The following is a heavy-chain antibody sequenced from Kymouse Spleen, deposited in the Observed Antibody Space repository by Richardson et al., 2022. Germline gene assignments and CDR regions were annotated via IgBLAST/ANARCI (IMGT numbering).Heavy chain of an antibody. V-gene: IGHV4-31*03. CDR1: GGSISSGGYY. D-gene: IGHD3-16*02. CDR2: IYYSGST. Sequence: QVQLQESGPGLVKPSQTLSLTCTVSGGSISSGGYYWSWIRQHPGKGLEWIGYIYYSGSTYYNPSLKSRVTISVDTSKNQFSLKLSSVTAADTAVYYCARDRVGDYYYYGMDVWGQGTTVTVSS. J-gene: IGHJ6*02. CDR3: ARDRVGDYYYYGMDV.